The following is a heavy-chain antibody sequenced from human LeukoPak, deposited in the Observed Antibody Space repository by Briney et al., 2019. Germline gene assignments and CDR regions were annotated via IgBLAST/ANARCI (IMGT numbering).Heavy chain of an antibody. V-gene: IGHV3-7*01. Sequence: PGVPLRLPCTPSGFIFSTYWMAWPPQARGKAVVGVANIKGEESARHHADSVKGRFTIFRDNGQNAVYLQMSSLRGEDTAVYSCSRYVGGIRDYWGQGTLVTVSS. CDR2: IKGEESAR. CDR3: SRYVGGIRDY. CDR1: GFIFSTYW. D-gene: IGHD3-10*02. J-gene: IGHJ4*02.